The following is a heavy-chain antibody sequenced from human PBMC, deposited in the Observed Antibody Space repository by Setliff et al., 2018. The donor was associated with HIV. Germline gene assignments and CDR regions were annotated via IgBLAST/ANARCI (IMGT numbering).Heavy chain of an antibody. J-gene: IGHJ4*02. Sequence: PSETLSLTCAVYGGSFSGYYWSWIRQPPGKGLEWIGSISHSGITNYNPSLKSRVTMSIDTSKNQFSLKLSSMTAADTALYYCAREVDNPRDDTSGHVDYWGQGTLVTVSS. CDR3: AREVDNPRDDTSGHVDY. D-gene: IGHD3-22*01. CDR1: GGSFSGYY. V-gene: IGHV4-34*01. CDR2: ISHSGIT.